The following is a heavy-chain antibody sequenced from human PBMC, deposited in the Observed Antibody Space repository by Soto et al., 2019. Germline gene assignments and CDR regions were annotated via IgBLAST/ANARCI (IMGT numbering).Heavy chain of an antibody. CDR3: ARDVRVEEEGYCSITSCSGTYNWFDP. J-gene: IGHJ5*02. D-gene: IGHD2-2*01. CDR1: GYTFTSYG. V-gene: IGHV1-18*01. Sequence: GASVKVSCKASGYTFTSYGISWVRQAPGQGLEWMGWISAYNGNTNYAQKLQGRVTMTTDTSTSTAYMELRSLRSDDTAVYYCARDVRVEEEGYCSITSCSGTYNWFDPWGQGTLVPVSS. CDR2: ISAYNGNT.